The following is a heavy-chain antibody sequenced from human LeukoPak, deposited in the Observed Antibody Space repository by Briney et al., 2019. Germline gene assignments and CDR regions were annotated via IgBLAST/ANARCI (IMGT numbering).Heavy chain of an antibody. Sequence: GGSLRLSCAASGFTLSNYDMPWVRQRPGKGLEWVSIIGTAGDTYYADSVKGRFTISKESAMNSLYLQMNSLRGGDTAVYYCAREYVLAVAGTNYYYGMDVWGQGTAVTISS. V-gene: IGHV3-13*01. D-gene: IGHD6-19*01. CDR1: GFTLSNYD. CDR2: IGTAGDT. J-gene: IGHJ6*02. CDR3: AREYVLAVAGTNYYYGMDV.